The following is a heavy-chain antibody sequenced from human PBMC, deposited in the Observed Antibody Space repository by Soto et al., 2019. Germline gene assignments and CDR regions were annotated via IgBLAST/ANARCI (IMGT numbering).Heavy chain of an antibody. V-gene: IGHV1-69*13. Sequence: SVKVSCKASGGTFSSYAISWVRQAPGQGLEWMGGIIPIFGTANYAQKFQGRVTITADESTSTAYMELSSLRSEDTAVYYCAGEADGYNFLAAFDIWGQGTMVTVSS. J-gene: IGHJ3*02. CDR3: AGEADGYNFLAAFDI. CDR1: GGTFSSYA. CDR2: IIPIFGTA. D-gene: IGHD5-12*01.